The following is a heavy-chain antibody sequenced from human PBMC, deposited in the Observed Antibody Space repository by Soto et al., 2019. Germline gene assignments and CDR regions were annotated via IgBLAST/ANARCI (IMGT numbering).Heavy chain of an antibody. CDR2: INRSCSTM. D-gene: IGHD2-8*01. J-gene: IGHJ4*02. Sequence: GGCLRLSCAASGFTFSDYYMNCIREAPGKGLEWVSYINRSCSTMYHADSVKGRFTISRDDAKNSLYLQMHSLRAEDTAVYYCARDCANGLCLFDYWGQGTLVTVS. CDR1: GFTFSDYY. CDR3: ARDCANGLCLFDY. V-gene: IGHV3-11*01.